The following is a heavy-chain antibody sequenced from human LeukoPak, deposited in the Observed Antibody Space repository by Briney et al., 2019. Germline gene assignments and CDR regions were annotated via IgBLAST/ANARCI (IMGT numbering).Heavy chain of an antibody. V-gene: IGHV3-23*01. CDR3: ARSVPDYTRFDY. CDR1: GFTFSDYA. CDR2: FRTNSGQV. J-gene: IGHJ4*02. D-gene: IGHD4-11*01. Sequence: QTGGSLRLSCVASGFTFSDYAMNWVRQAPGKGLEWVSTFRTNSGQVYHAESVRGRSTISRDNSKNTVYLQMSSLRAEDTALYYCARSVPDYTRFDYWGQGALVTVSP.